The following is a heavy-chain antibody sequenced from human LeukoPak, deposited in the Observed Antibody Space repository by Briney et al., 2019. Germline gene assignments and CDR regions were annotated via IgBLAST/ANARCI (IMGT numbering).Heavy chain of an antibody. CDR2: ISSSSSYI. Sequence: PGGSLRLSCAASGFTFSSYSMNWVRQAPGKGLEWVSSISSSSSYIHYADSVKGRFTISRDNAKNSLYLQMNSLRAEDTAVYYCAKEDNLIVVISAARVDYFDYWGQGTLVTVSS. D-gene: IGHD2-2*01. CDR3: AKEDNLIVVISAARVDYFDY. J-gene: IGHJ4*02. CDR1: GFTFSSYS. V-gene: IGHV3-21*01.